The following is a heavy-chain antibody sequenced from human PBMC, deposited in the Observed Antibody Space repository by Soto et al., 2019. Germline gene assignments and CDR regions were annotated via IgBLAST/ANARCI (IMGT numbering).Heavy chain of an antibody. CDR1: RFTFGSYA. V-gene: IGHV3-30-3*01. D-gene: IGHD2-2*02. J-gene: IGHJ4*02. Sequence: GGSLRLSCAAFRFTFGSYAMHWVRQAPGKGLEWVAVISYDGSHKNHADSVKGRFTISRDNSEDTLYLQMNSLRTEDTAVYYCAREEAAIFDNWGQGTLVTVSS. CDR3: AREEAAIFDN. CDR2: ISYDGSHK.